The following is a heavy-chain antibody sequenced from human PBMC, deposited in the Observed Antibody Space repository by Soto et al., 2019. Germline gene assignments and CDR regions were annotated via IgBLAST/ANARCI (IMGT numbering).Heavy chain of an antibody. V-gene: IGHV1-3*01. J-gene: IGHJ4*02. CDR3: ARDFGWGSDY. CDR1: GYTFTDFA. D-gene: IGHD3-3*01. Sequence: ASVKVSCKASGYTFTDFAIHWVRQAPGQGLEWMGWINPGTGNTRYSEESLGRVTIRRDTSANIAYSDLRSLTSEDTALYFCARDFGWGSDYWGQGSLVTVSS. CDR2: INPGTGNT.